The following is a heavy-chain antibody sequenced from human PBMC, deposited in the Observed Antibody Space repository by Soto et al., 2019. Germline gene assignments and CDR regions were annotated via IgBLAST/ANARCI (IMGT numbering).Heavy chain of an antibody. V-gene: IGHV5-10-1*01. CDR2: IDPSDSYT. CDR1: GYSFTSYW. J-gene: IGHJ1*01. D-gene: IGHD6-13*01. Sequence: GESLKISCKGSGYSFTSYWISWVRQMPGKGLEWMGRIDPSDSYTNYSPSFQGHVTIPADKSISTAYLQWSSLKASDTAMYYCARQLIAAAGTGRYFQHWGQGTLVTVSS. CDR3: ARQLIAAAGTGRYFQH.